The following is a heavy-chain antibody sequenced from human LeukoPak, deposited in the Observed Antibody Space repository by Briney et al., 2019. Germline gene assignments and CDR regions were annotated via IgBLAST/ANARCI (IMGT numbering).Heavy chain of an antibody. Sequence: GGSLRLSCAASGFTFSRSAMTWVRQAPGKGLEWISYVTSSGGTTYYADSVKGRFTISRDNAKNSLYLQMNSLRAEDTAVYYCAREGGSKNWFDPWGQGTLVTVSS. D-gene: IGHD1-26*01. CDR3: AREGGSKNWFDP. CDR2: VTSSGGTT. CDR1: GFTFSRSA. V-gene: IGHV3-48*03. J-gene: IGHJ5*02.